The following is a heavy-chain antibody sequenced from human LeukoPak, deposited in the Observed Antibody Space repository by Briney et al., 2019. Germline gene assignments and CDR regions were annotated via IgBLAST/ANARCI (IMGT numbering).Heavy chain of an antibody. CDR2: INPNSGGT. CDR3: ARGGEVCSSTSCYRGHEY. V-gene: IGHV1-2*02. D-gene: IGHD2-2*01. J-gene: IGHJ4*02. CDR1: GYTFTGYY. Sequence: ASVKVSFKASGYTFTGYYMHWLRQAPGQGLEWMGWINPNSGGTNYAQEFQGRVTMTRDTSISTAHMELSRLRSDDTAVYYCARGGEVCSSTSCYRGHEYWGQGTLVTVSS.